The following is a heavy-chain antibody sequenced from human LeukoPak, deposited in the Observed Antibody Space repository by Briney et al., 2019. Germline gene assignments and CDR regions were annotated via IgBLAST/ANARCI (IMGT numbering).Heavy chain of an antibody. CDR2: ISSSSTYI. CDR3: ARDLASDYGDLFDY. Sequence: NPGGSLRLSCAASGFTFSSYSMNWVRQAPGKGLEWVSFISSSSTYIYYADSVKGRFTISRDNAKNSLYLQMNSLRAEDTAVYYCARDLASDYGDLFDYWGQGTLVTVSS. CDR1: GFTFSSYS. D-gene: IGHD4-17*01. J-gene: IGHJ4*02. V-gene: IGHV3-21*01.